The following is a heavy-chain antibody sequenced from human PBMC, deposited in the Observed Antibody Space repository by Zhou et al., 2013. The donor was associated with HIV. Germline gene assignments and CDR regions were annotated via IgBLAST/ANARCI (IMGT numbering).Heavy chain of an antibody. V-gene: IGHV1-24*01. CDR1: GYTLTELA. D-gene: IGHD4-17*01. J-gene: IGHJ4*02. CDR2: FDPERGER. Sequence: QVQLLQSGAEVKKPGASVKVSCKVSGYTLTELALHWVRQAPGKGLEWMGGFDPERGERIYAQKFQGRVTMAEDTSADTAYLELSSLRSEDTAVYYCARAGDMTVTTNFDYWGQGTLVTVSS. CDR3: ARAGDMTVTTNFDY.